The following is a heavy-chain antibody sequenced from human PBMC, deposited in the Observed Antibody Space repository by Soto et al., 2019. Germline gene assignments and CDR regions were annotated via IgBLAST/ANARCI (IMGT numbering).Heavy chain of an antibody. CDR1: GFTFSTYV. Sequence: GGSLRLSCAASGFTFSTYVMSWVRQTPGKGLEWVSFITGSGGNTYYADSVKGRFTISRDNSRNTLYLQMTSLRTEDAAMYYCVQGFHDCTNGLWYAYWGQGA. D-gene: IGHD2-8*01. CDR3: VQGFHDCTNGLWYAY. J-gene: IGHJ4*02. CDR2: ITGSGGNT. V-gene: IGHV3-23*01.